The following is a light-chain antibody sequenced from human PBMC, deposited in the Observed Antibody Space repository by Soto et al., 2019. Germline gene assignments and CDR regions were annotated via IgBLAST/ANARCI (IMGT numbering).Light chain of an antibody. CDR3: GTWDNSLSADV. V-gene: IGLV1-51*02. J-gene: IGLJ1*01. CDR1: SSDIGNNY. CDR2: ETN. Sequence: QAVVTQPPSVSAAPGQKVTISCSGSSSDIGNNYVSWYQHIPGTPPKLLIYETNKRPSGIPDRFSASKSGTSASLGITGLQTGDEADYYCGTWDNSLSADVFGSGTKVTVL.